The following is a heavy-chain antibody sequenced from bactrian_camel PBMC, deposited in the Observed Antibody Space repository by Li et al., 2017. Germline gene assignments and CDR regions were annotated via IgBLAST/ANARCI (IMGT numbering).Heavy chain of an antibody. CDR2: SNTRGDT. CDR3: ATDEDWSWHY. D-gene: IGHD7*01. J-gene: IGHJ4*01. CDR1: GFTFSNYD. V-gene: IGHV3S40*01. Sequence: DVQLVESGGGLVQPGGSLRLSCAASGFTFSNYDMSWVGQAPGKGLEWVSISNTRGDTYYPDSVKGRFTISRDNAKNTLYLQMNSLKTEDTAVYYCATDEDWSWHYWGQGTQVTVS.